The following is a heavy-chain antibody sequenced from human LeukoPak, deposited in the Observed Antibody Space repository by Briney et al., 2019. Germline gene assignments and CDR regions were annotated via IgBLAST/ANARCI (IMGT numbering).Heavy chain of an antibody. D-gene: IGHD3-3*01. Sequence: GASVKVSCKASGYTFTGDYMHWVRQAPGQGLEWMGWINPNSGGTNYAQKFQGRVTMTRDTSISTAYMELSRLRSDDTAVYYCARAYDFWSGYWNYFDYWGQGTLVTVSS. CDR1: GYTFTGDY. J-gene: IGHJ4*02. CDR3: ARAYDFWSGYWNYFDY. V-gene: IGHV1-2*02. CDR2: INPNSGGT.